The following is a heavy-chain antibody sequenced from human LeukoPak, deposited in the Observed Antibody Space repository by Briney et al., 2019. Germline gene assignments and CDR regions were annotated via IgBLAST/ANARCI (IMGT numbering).Heavy chain of an antibody. Sequence: GGSLRLSCAASGFTFSSHAMSWVRQPPGKGLEWVSSISGSGGSAYYADSVKGRFTISRDNSKNTLYLQMNSLRAEDTAVYYCAKDPYYYDTAGDYWGQGTLVTVSS. CDR2: ISGSGGSA. V-gene: IGHV3-23*01. J-gene: IGHJ4*02. CDR1: GFTFSSHA. D-gene: IGHD3-22*01. CDR3: AKDPYYYDTAGDY.